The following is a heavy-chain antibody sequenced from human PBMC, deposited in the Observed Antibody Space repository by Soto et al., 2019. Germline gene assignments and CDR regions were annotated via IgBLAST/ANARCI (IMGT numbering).Heavy chain of an antibody. D-gene: IGHD6-6*01. V-gene: IGHV4-59*01. CDR3: ARYLGSPYYYYGMDC. J-gene: IGHJ6*02. CDR1: GGSISSYY. Sequence: PSETLSLTCTVSGGSISSYYWSWIRQPPGKGLEWIGYIYYSGSTNYNPSLKSRVTISVDTSKNQFSLKLSSVTAADTAVYYCARYLGSPYYYYGMDCWGQGTTVTVSS. CDR2: IYYSGST.